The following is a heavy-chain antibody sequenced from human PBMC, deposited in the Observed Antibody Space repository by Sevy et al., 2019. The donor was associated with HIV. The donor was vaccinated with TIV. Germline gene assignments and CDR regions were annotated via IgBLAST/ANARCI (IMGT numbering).Heavy chain of an antibody. CDR1: GFTLNKAW. J-gene: IGHJ4*02. Sequence: GGSLRLSCAASGFTLNKAWMXWVRQAPGKGLEWVGRIKSETDGGTTDYAEPVKGRFSISRDDSKNTLYLQMNSLKIEDTAVYYCSMEDGYNYFDXXGQGALVTVSS. CDR3: SMEDGYNYFDX. D-gene: IGHD5-12*01. CDR2: IKSETDGGTT. V-gene: IGHV3-15*07.